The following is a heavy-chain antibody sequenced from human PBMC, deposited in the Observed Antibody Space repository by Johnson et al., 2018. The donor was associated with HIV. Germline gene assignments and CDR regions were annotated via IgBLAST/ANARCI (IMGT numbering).Heavy chain of an antibody. CDR3: AKDKADAFDI. J-gene: IGHJ3*02. V-gene: IGHV3-9*01. CDR1: GFTFDDYA. CDR2: ISWNSGSI. Sequence: VQLVESGGGLVQPGRSLRLSCAASGFTFDDYAMHWVRQAPGKGLEWVSGISWNSGSIGYADSVKGRFTISRDNAKNSLYLQMNSLRAEDTALYYCAKDKADAFDIWGQGTMVTVSS.